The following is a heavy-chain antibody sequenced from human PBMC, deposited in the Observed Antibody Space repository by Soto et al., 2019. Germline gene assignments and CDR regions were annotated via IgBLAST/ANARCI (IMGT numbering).Heavy chain of an antibody. CDR1: GDSFSSSRYF. J-gene: IGHJ4*02. CDR3: ARHMPQRGSRPQSGFDS. CDR2: YFYAGAA. Sequence: QVQLQESGPGLVKPSGTLSLNCTVSGDSFSSSRYFWGWIRQPPGKGLEWVGSYFYAGAAYYNPSLKSRLTISLDRSQSKFSLRLSSVTAADTAVYYCARHMPQRGSRPQSGFDSWGQGTLVTVSS. D-gene: IGHD2-2*01. V-gene: IGHV4-39*01.